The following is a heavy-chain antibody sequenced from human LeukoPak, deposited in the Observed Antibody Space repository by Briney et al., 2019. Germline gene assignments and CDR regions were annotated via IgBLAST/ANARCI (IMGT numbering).Heavy chain of an antibody. D-gene: IGHD4-17*01. Sequence: GGSLRLSCAASGFTFDDYAMHWVRQAPGKGLEWVSGISWNSGSIGYADSVKGRFTISRGNAKNSLYLQMNSLRAEDTALYYCAKAPRYGADGALDIWGQGTMVTVSS. CDR3: AKAPRYGADGALDI. J-gene: IGHJ3*02. CDR2: ISWNSGSI. V-gene: IGHV3-9*01. CDR1: GFTFDDYA.